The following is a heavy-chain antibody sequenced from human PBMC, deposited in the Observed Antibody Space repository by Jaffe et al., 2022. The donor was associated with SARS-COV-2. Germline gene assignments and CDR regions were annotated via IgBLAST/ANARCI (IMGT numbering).Heavy chain of an antibody. CDR3: ARDRHSAQYYDFWSGYSAFDP. CDR2: IYTSGTT. CDR1: GGSISSGSYY. D-gene: IGHD3-3*01. V-gene: IGHV4-61*02. J-gene: IGHJ5*02. Sequence: QVQLQESGPGLVKPSQTLSLTCTVSGGSISSGSYYWNWIRQPAGKGLEWIGRIYTSGTTNYNPSLKSRVTISLDTSKKQFSLKLSSVTAADTAVYYCARDRHSAQYYDFWSGYSAFDPWGQGTLVTVSS.